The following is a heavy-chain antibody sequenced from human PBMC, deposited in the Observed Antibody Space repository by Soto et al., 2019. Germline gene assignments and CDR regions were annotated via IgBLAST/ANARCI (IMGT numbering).Heavy chain of an antibody. Sequence: QVQLVESGGGVVQPGRSLRLSCAASGFTFSSYGMHWVRKAPGKGLEWVAVISYDGSNKYYADSVKGRFTISRDNSKNTLYLQMNSLRAEDTAVYYCAKEYSSSWYSYYYGMDVWGQEPTVTVSS. J-gene: IGHJ6*02. CDR2: ISYDGSNK. CDR1: GFTFSSYG. D-gene: IGHD6-13*01. CDR3: AKEYSSSWYSYYYGMDV. V-gene: IGHV3-30*18.